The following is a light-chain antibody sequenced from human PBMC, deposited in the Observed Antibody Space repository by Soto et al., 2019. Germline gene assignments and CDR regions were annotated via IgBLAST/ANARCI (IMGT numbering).Light chain of an antibody. J-gene: IGKJ4*01. Sequence: EIVLTQSPGTLSLSPGERATLSCRASQSVSSSYLAWYQQKPGQAPRLLIYDASNRATGIPARFSGSGSGTDFTFTITSLQPEDFATYYCQQYADVPLTFGGGTKVDIK. CDR1: QSVSSSY. CDR3: QQYADVPLT. V-gene: IGKV3-20*01. CDR2: DAS.